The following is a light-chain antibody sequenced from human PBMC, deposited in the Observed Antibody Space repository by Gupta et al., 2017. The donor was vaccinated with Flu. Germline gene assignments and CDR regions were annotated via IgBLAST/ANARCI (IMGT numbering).Light chain of an antibody. CDR2: AAS. J-gene: IGKJ2*03. V-gene: IGKV1-39*01. Sequence: SVGDRVTITCRASQSISSYLNWYQQKPGKAPKLLIYAASSLQSGVPSRFSGSGSGTDFTLTISSLQPEDFATYYCQQSYSTPYSFGQGTKLEIK. CDR3: QQSYSTPYS. CDR1: QSISSY.